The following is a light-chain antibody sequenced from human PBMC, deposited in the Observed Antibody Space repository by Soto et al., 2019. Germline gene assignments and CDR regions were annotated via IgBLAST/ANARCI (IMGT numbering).Light chain of an antibody. V-gene: IGLV2-14*03. J-gene: IGLJ1*01. Sequence: QSALTQPASESGYPGQSITISCTGSSSDVGAYNYVSWYQHHPGKAPKPMIYHVSYRPSGVSNRFSGSKSGSTASLTISGLQAEDEADYYCSSYRSGGTGVFGSGTKV. CDR1: SSDVGAYNY. CDR3: SSYRSGGTGV. CDR2: HVS.